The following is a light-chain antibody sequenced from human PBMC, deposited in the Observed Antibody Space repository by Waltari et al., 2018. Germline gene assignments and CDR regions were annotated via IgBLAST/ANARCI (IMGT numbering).Light chain of an antibody. CDR3: QAWDTTIVV. V-gene: IGLV3-1*01. CDR2: QDM. J-gene: IGLJ2*01. Sequence: SYELTQPPSVSVSPGQTATITCPADHLGDKLVAWYQQKSGPSPVLVIYQDMTRPSGIPERFSGSNSGNTATLTISGTQVDDEADFYCQAWDTTIVVFGGGTKLTVL. CDR1: HLGDKL.